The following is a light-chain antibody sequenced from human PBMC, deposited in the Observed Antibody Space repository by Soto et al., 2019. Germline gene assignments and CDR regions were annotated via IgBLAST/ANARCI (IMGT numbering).Light chain of an antibody. CDR3: QQYNRYAVT. Sequence: AYVVDSVTITCRASQSASTFLAWYQQKPGQAPKLLIYDASTLQSGVPSRFSASGSGTEFALTISGLQPDDFAVYYCQQYNRYAVTFGQGTKVDIK. J-gene: IGKJ1*01. CDR2: DAS. CDR1: QSASTF. V-gene: IGKV1-5*01.